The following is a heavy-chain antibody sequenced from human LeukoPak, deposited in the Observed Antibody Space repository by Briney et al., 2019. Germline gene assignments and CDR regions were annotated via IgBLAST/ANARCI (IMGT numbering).Heavy chain of an antibody. D-gene: IGHD3-10*01. Sequence: PGGSLRLSCAASGFTFSRFWMSWARQAPGKGLEWVANIKHDGSQKYYVDSAKGRFTISRDNAKNSVYLQMNSLTAEDTALYYCARDGMGGIKAFDMWGQGTMVTVSS. V-gene: IGHV3-7*05. J-gene: IGHJ3*02. CDR2: IKHDGSQK. CDR3: ARDGMGGIKAFDM. CDR1: GFTFSRFW.